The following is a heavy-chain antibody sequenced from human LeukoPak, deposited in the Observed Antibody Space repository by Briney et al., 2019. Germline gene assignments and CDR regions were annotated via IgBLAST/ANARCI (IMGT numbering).Heavy chain of an antibody. CDR3: ARGPSYGSGSPERGVDMDV. CDR1: GGSFIGNY. Sequence: PSETLSLTCAVYGGSFIGNYWSWIRQPPGKGLEWIGEINHSGSTNYNPSLKSRVTISMDTSKNQFSLKLSSVTAEDTGVYYCARGPSYGSGSPERGVDMDVWGKGTTVTVSS. D-gene: IGHD3-10*01. J-gene: IGHJ6*03. CDR2: INHSGST. V-gene: IGHV4-34*01.